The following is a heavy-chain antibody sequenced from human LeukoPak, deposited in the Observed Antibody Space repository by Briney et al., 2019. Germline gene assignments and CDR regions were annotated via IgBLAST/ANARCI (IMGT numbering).Heavy chain of an antibody. Sequence: ASVKVSCKASGYTSTGYYMHWVRQAPGQGREWMGWINPNSGGTNYAQKFQGRVTMTRDTSISTAYMELSRLRSDDTAVYYCARADCSSTSCYRDWFDPWGQGTLVTVSS. D-gene: IGHD2-2*01. CDR2: INPNSGGT. CDR3: ARADCSSTSCYRDWFDP. J-gene: IGHJ5*02. CDR1: GYTSTGYY. V-gene: IGHV1-2*02.